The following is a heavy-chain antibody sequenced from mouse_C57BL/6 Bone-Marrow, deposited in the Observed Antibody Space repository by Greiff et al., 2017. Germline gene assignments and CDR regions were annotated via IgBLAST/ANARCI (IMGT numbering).Heavy chain of an antibody. CDR2: IDPSDSYT. CDR3: ARSGWSYAMDY. CDR1: GYTFTSYW. V-gene: IGHV1-50*01. Sequence: VKLQQPGAELVKPGASVKLSCKASGYTFTSYWMQWVKQRPGQGLEWIGEIDPSDSYTNYNQKFKGKATLTVDTSSSTAYMQLSSLTSEDSAVYYCARSGWSYAMDYWGQGTSVTVSS. J-gene: IGHJ4*01. D-gene: IGHD2-3*01.